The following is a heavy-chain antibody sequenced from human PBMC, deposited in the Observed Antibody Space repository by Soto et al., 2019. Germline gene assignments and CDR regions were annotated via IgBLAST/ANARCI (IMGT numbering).Heavy chain of an antibody. J-gene: IGHJ4*02. CDR1: GGSISSYY. Sequence: QVQLQESGPGLVKPSETLSLTCTVSGGSISSYYWSWIRQPPGKGLEWIGYIYYSGSTNYNPSLKSRVTISVDTSKNQFSLKLSSVTAADTAVYYCVRHQSESVPSLDYWGQGTLVTVSS. CDR2: IYYSGST. V-gene: IGHV4-59*08. CDR3: VRHQSESVPSLDY.